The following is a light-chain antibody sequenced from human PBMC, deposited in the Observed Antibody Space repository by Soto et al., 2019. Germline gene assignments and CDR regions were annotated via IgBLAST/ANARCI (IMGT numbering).Light chain of an antibody. Sequence: EIVLTQSPVTLSLSPGETATLSCRASQSVRTYLAWYQVKPGQAPRLLIYDASRGASGVPASFSGSGSGTDFTLTIISLEPEDFLLYYCRQRNTWPPITFGQGTRLEIK. V-gene: IGKV3-11*01. CDR1: QSVRTY. CDR3: RQRNTWPPIT. J-gene: IGKJ5*01. CDR2: DAS.